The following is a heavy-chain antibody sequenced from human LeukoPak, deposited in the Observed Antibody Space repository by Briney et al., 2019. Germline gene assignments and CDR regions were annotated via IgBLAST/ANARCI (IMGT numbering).Heavy chain of an antibody. D-gene: IGHD3-10*01. CDR3: ARDKKSGESSEIDY. Sequence: GGSLRLSCAASGFTFSNYWLHWVRQAPGKGLEWVSRINRDGSTTKYADSVKGRFTVSKDNAKNTLNLQMNSLRAEDTAVYYCARDKKSGESSEIDYWGQGTLVTVSS. CDR1: GFTFSNYW. V-gene: IGHV3-74*03. CDR2: INRDGSTT. J-gene: IGHJ4*02.